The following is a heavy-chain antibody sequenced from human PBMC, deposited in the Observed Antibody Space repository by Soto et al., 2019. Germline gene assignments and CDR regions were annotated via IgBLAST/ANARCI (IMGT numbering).Heavy chain of an antibody. Sequence: GGSLRLSCAASGFTFSSYDMHWVRQATGKGLEWVSAIGTAGDTYYPDSVKGRFTISRDNSKNTLYLQMNSLRAEDTAVYYCARAVAGPSPYYYGMVVWGQGTTVTVS. J-gene: IGHJ6*02. D-gene: IGHD6-19*01. V-gene: IGHV3-13*04. CDR2: IGTAGDT. CDR3: ARAVAGPSPYYYGMVV. CDR1: GFTFSSYD.